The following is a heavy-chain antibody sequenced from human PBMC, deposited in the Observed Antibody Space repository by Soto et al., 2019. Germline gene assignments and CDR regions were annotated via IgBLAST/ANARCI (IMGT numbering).Heavy chain of an antibody. D-gene: IGHD6-19*01. CDR3: ARVRSSGWRPYYFDY. CDR2: INAGNGNT. CDR1: GYTFTSYA. Sequence: QVQLVQSGAEVKKPGASVKVSCKASGYTFTSYAMHWVRQAPGQRLEWMGWINAGNGNTKYSQKFQGRVTITRDTSXXTAYMELSSLRSEDTAVYYCARVRSSGWRPYYFDYWGQGTLVTVSS. V-gene: IGHV1-3*01. J-gene: IGHJ4*02.